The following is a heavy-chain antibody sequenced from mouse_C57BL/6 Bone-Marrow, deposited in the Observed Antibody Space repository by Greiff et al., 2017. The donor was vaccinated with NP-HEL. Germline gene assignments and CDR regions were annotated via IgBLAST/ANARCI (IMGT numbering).Heavy chain of an antibody. Sequence: EVNVVESGGGLVKPGGSLKLSCAASGFTFSSYAMSWVRQTPEKRLEWVATISDGGSYTYYPDNVKGRFTISRDNAKNNLYLQMSHLKSEDTAMYYCARDGGYYGSSLDYWGQGTTLTVSS. CDR1: GFTFSSYA. D-gene: IGHD1-1*01. J-gene: IGHJ2*01. CDR3: ARDGGYYGSSLDY. CDR2: ISDGGSYT. V-gene: IGHV5-4*01.